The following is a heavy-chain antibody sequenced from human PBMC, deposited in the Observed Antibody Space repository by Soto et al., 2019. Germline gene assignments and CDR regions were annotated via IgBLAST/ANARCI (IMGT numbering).Heavy chain of an antibody. Sequence: QVLLQQWGAGLLKPSETLSLTCAVYGGSFSGYYWSWIRQPPGKGLEWIGEINHSGYTNYNPSLKSRVTISVDTSKSQFSLKLSSVTAADAPVYYCARTSRFDSWGQGTLVTVSS. CDR3: ARTSRFDS. J-gene: IGHJ4*02. V-gene: IGHV4-34*01. CDR1: GGSFSGYY. D-gene: IGHD6-6*01. CDR2: INHSGYT.